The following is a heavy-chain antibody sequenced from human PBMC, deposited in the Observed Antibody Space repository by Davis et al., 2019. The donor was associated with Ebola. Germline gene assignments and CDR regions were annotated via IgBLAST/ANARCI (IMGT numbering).Heavy chain of an antibody. Sequence: ASVKVSCKVSEYTLNELSIHWVRQAPGKGLEWMGRFDPEDGERIYAQKFQGRVTMIDDTSTDTAYMKLTSLRSDDTAVYYCARAEPQVVPAAMSHYYYYYGMDVWGKGTTVTVSS. CDR3: ARAEPQVVPAAMSHYYYYYGMDV. J-gene: IGHJ6*04. V-gene: IGHV1-24*01. D-gene: IGHD2-2*01. CDR2: FDPEDGER. CDR1: EYTLNELS.